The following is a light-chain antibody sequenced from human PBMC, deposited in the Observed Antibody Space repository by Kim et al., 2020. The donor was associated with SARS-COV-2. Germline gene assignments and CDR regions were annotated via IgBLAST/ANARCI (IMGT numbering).Light chain of an antibody. CDR2: GKN. V-gene: IGLV3-19*01. J-gene: IGLJ2*01. Sequence: SSELTQDPAVSVALGQTVRITCQGDSLRSYYASWYQQKPGQAPVLVIYGKNNRPSGMPDRFSGSSPGNTASLTITGAQAEDEADYYCNSRDSSGNIMVFG. CDR3: NSRDSSGNIMV. CDR1: SLRSYY.